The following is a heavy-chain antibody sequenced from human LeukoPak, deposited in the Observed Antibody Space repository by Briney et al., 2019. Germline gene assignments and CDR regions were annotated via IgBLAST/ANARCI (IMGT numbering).Heavy chain of an antibody. CDR2: IYYSGST. J-gene: IGHJ4*02. CDR1: GGSVSSGSYY. CDR3: ARSYWSYFDY. Sequence: PSETLSLTCTVSGGSVSSGSYYWSWIRQPPGKGLEWIGYIYYSGSTNYNPSLKSRVTISVDKSKNQFSLKLSSVTAADTAVYYCARSYWSYFDYWGQGTLVTVSS. D-gene: IGHD2-15*01. V-gene: IGHV4-61*01.